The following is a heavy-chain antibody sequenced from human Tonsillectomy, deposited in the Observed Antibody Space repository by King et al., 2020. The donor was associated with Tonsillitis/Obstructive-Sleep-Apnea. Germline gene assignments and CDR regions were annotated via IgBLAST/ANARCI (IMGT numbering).Heavy chain of an antibody. CDR2: INHSGST. D-gene: IGHD4-17*01. CDR1: GGSFSGYY. CDR3: AILTTVTTRSYYYYYMDV. Sequence: VQLQQWGAGLLKPSETLSLTCAVYGGSFSGYYWSWIRQPPGKGLEWIGEINHSGSTNYNPSLKSRVTISVDTSKNQYSLKLSSVTAAATAVYYCAILTTVTTRSYYYYYMDVWGKGTTVTVSS. V-gene: IGHV4-34*01. J-gene: IGHJ6*03.